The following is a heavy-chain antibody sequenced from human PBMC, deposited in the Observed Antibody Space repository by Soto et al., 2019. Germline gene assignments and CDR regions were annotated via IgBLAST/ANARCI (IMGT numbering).Heavy chain of an antibody. V-gene: IGHV3-21*01. CDR3: ARDLYYGSWNPYFDQ. CDR2: ISTSSSYI. D-gene: IGHD3-10*01. Sequence: PGGSLRLSCAASGFIFSDYSMNWARQAPGMGLEWIASISTSSSYIYYADSVKGRFTISRDNAKNSPYLQMNSLRVEDTAVYYCARDLYYGSWNPYFDQWGQGTLVTVSS. CDR1: GFIFSDYS. J-gene: IGHJ4*02.